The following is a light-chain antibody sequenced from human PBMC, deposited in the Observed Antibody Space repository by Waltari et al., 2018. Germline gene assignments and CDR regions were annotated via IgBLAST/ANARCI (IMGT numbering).Light chain of an antibody. CDR3: QKYNSAPWT. CDR1: QGITNY. J-gene: IGKJ1*01. CDR2: AAS. V-gene: IGKV1-27*01. Sequence: DVQLTQSPSFVSASVGDRVTIPCRASQGITNYLAWYQQKPGKVPNLLIFAASTLQSGVPSRFSGSGSGTDFTLTINTLQPEDVATYYCQKYNSAPWTFGQGTKVEIK.